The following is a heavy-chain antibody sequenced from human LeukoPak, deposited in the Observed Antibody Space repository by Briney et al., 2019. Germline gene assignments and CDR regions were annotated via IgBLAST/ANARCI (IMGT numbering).Heavy chain of an antibody. CDR2: ISSSSSYI. D-gene: IGHD1-14*01. CDR1: GFTFSSYS. Sequence: GGSLRLSCAASGFTFSSYSMNWVRQAPGKGLEWVSSISSSSSYIYYADSVKGRFTISRDNAKNSLYLHMNSLRAEDTAVYYCAREGDGALTYDYWGQGTLVTVSS. V-gene: IGHV3-21*01. J-gene: IGHJ4*02. CDR3: AREGDGALTYDY.